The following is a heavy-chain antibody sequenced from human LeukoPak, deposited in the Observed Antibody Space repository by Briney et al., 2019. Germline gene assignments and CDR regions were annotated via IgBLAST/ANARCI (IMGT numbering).Heavy chain of an antibody. CDR3: ARRSVAGATTGYYYDS. V-gene: IGHV3-9*01. J-gene: IGHJ4*02. Sequence: GRSLRLSCAASGFTFDDYAMHWVRQAPGKGLEWVSGISRDSGTIVYADSLRGRFTISRDNAKNSVYLQMSSLRVDDTAFYYCARRSVAGATTGYYYDSWGQGTLVTVSS. D-gene: IGHD1-26*01. CDR2: ISRDSGTI. CDR1: GFTFDDYA.